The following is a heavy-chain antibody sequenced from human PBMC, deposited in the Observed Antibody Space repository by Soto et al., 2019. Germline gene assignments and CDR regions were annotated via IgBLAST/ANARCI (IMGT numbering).Heavy chain of an antibody. J-gene: IGHJ3*02. V-gene: IGHV4-31*03. CDR2: IYYSGST. CDR1: GGSISSGGYY. D-gene: IGHD3-22*01. Sequence: SETLSLTCTVSGGSISSGGYYWSWIRQHPGKGLEWIGYIYYSGSTYYNPSLKSRVTISVDTSKNQFSLKLSSVTAADTAVYYCARAGMTKDYYDSSGWGAFDIWGQGTMVTV. CDR3: ARAGMTKDYYDSSGWGAFDI.